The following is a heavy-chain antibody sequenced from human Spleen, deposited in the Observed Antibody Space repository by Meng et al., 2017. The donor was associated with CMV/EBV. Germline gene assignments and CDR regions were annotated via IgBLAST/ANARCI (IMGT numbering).Heavy chain of an antibody. J-gene: IGHJ4*02. D-gene: IGHD3-22*01. CDR2: IYYSGST. CDR1: GGSISSYY. V-gene: IGHV4-59*01. CDR3: ARSPDSSAGFDY. Sequence: SETLSLTCTVSGGSISSYYWSWIRQPPGKGLEWIEYIYYSGSTNYNPSLKSRVTISVDTSKNQFSLKLSSVTAADTAVYYCARSPDSSAGFDYWGQGTLVTVSS.